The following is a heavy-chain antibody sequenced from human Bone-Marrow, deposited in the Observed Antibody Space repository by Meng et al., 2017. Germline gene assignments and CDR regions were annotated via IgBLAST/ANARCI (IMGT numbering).Heavy chain of an antibody. CDR3: ARDNDAGSSGYYYVHDAFDI. Sequence: GGSLRLSCAASGFTFSSYWMHWVRQAPGKGLVWVSRINSDGSSTSYADSVKGRFTISRDNAKNTLYLQMNSLRAEDTAVYYCARDNDAGSSGYYYVHDAFDIWGQGTTVTVSS. CDR1: GFTFSSYW. D-gene: IGHD3-22*01. CDR2: INSDGSST. J-gene: IGHJ3*02. V-gene: IGHV3-74*01.